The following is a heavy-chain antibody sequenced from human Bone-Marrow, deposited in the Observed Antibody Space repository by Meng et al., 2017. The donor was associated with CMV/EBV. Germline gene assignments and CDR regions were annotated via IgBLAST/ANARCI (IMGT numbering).Heavy chain of an antibody. CDR1: GGSVSSGSYY. CDR2: IYYSGST. D-gene: IGHD1-14*01. V-gene: IGHV4-61*01. CDR3: ARRLPGGWFDP. J-gene: IGHJ5*02. Sequence: SETLSLTCTVSGGSVSSGSYYWSWIRQPPGKGLEWIGYIYYSGSTNYNPSLESRVTISVDTSKNQFSLKLSSVTAADTAVYYCARRLPGGWFDPWGQGTLVTVSS.